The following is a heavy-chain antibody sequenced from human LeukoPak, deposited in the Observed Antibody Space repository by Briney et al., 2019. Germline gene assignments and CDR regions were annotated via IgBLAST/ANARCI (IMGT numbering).Heavy chain of an antibody. D-gene: IGHD6-13*01. CDR2: ISYDGSNK. CDR1: GFTFSSYG. J-gene: IGHJ4*02. CDR3: AKDQFGYSSSWYYFDY. Sequence: PGGSLRLSCAASGFTFSSYGMHWVRQAPGKGLEWVAVISYDGSNKYYADSVKGRFTISRDNSKNTLYLQMNSLRAEDTAVYYCAKDQFGYSSSWYYFDYWGQGTLVTVSS. V-gene: IGHV3-30*18.